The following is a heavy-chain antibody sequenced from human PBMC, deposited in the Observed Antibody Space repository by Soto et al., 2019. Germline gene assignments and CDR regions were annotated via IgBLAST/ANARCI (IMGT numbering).Heavy chain of an antibody. J-gene: IGHJ3*02. Sequence: LGGSLRLSCAVSGFTFSSCGMSWVRQAPGKGLEWVSAIGGSGPTTYYADSVKGRFTISRDTSKNTVYLQLNSLRGDDTAVYYCVKDGIAVSGPGTNAFDIWGQGTMVTVSS. D-gene: IGHD6-19*01. CDR1: GFTFSSCG. CDR3: VKDGIAVSGPGTNAFDI. V-gene: IGHV3-23*01. CDR2: IGGSGPTT.